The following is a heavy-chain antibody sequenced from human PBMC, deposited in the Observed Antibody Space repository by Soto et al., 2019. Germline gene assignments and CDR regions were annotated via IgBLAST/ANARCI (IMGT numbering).Heavy chain of an antibody. Sequence: QVQLVQSGAEVKKPGASVKVSCKASGYIFTGYYMHWVRQAPGQGPEWMGWINPNSGVTNYAQKFKGRVTMTRDTSISTAYMELSRLRSDDTAVYYCARGLGVYSSSSLDYWGQGTLVTVSS. V-gene: IGHV1-2*02. CDR2: INPNSGVT. D-gene: IGHD6-6*01. J-gene: IGHJ4*02. CDR3: ARGLGVYSSSSLDY. CDR1: GYIFTGYY.